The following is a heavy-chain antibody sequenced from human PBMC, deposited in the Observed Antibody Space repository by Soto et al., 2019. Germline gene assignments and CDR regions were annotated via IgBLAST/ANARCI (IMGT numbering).Heavy chain of an antibody. CDR1: GYTFTSYD. V-gene: IGHV1-8*01. D-gene: IGHD3-9*01. CDR2: MNPNSGNT. CDR3: ARGSTYYDILTGYYPYYYFYYMDV. J-gene: IGHJ6*03. Sequence: ASVKVSCKASGYTFTSYDINWVRQATGQGLEWMGWMNPNSGNTGYAQKFQGRVTMTRNTSISTAYMELSSLRSEDTAVYYCARGSTYYDILTGYYPYYYFYYMDVWGKGTTVTVFS.